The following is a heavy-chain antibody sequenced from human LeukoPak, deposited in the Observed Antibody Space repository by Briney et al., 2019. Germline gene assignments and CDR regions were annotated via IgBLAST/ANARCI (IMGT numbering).Heavy chain of an antibody. J-gene: IGHJ3*02. Sequence: PSETLSLTCTVSGGSISSGSYYWSWIRQPAGKGLEWIGRIYTSGSTNYNPSLKSRVTISVDTSKNQFSLKLSSVTAADTAVYYCARRAGYCSSTSCYSGDAFDIWGQGTMVTVSS. CDR2: IYTSGST. CDR1: GGSISSGSYY. CDR3: ARRAGYCSSTSCYSGDAFDI. D-gene: IGHD2-2*01. V-gene: IGHV4-61*02.